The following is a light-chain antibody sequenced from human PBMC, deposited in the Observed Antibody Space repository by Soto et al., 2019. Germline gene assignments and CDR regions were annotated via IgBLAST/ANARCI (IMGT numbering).Light chain of an antibody. CDR2: DAS. Sequence: DIQMPQSPSTLSASVGARATITGRASQSIRSWLAWYQQKPGKAPKVLIYDASSLESGVPSRFSGSGSGTEFTLTISSLQPDEFATYYCQHNNGYSWTFGQGTKVDIK. CDR3: QHNNGYSWT. J-gene: IGKJ1*01. CDR1: QSIRSW. V-gene: IGKV1-5*01.